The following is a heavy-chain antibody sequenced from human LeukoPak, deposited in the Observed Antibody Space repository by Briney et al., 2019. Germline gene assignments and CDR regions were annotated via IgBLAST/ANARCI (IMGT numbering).Heavy chain of an antibody. Sequence: GGSVPLLCAASWFTFSRQVMLCARQAPGKGLEWVAVISYDGSNKYYADSVKGRFTISRDNSTNTLYLQMNSLRAEDTAVYYCAKCRGPEGDIVVVAAARDHWGLRTRVSVSS. V-gene: IGHV3-30*18. CDR1: WFTFSRQV. CDR2: ISYDGSNK. CDR3: AKCRGPEGDIVVVAAARDH. D-gene: IGHD2-2*01. J-gene: IGHJ4*02.